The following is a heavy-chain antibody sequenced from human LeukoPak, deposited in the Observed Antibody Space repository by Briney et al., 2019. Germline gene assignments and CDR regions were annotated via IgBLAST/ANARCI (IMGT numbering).Heavy chain of an antibody. CDR1: SGSISTYY. CDR2: IYYSGTT. J-gene: IGHJ4*02. V-gene: IGHV4-59*01. CDR3: ARLEPDITLYCFDY. Sequence: SETLSLTCTVSSGSISTYYWSWIRQPPGKGLEWIGYIYYSGTTNYNPSLRSRVTISVDTSKNQFSLKLSSVTAADTAVYYCARLEPDITLYCFDYWGQGTLVTVSS. D-gene: IGHD1-14*01.